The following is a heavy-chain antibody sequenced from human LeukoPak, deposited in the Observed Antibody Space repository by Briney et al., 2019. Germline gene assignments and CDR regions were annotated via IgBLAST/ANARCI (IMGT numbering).Heavy chain of an antibody. J-gene: IGHJ4*02. V-gene: IGHV1-8*03. CDR3: ARLHSSSWYLYYFDY. CDR2: MKPNSGNT. Sequence: ASVKVSCKASGYTFTSYDINWVRQATGQGLEWMGWMKPNSGNTGYAQKFQGRVTITRNTSISTAYMELSSLRSEDTAVYYCARLHSSSWYLYYFDYWGQGTLVTVSS. D-gene: IGHD6-13*01. CDR1: GYTFTSYD.